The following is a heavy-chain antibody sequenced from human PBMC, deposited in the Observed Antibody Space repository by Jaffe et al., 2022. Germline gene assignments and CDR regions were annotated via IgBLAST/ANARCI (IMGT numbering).Heavy chain of an antibody. D-gene: IGHD5-18*01. CDR2: ISGSGGST. V-gene: IGHV3-23*01. CDR3: AKYLRRGYSYGQPFDY. CDR1: GFTFSSYA. Sequence: EVQLLESGGGLVQPGGSLRLSCAASGFTFSSYAMSWVRQAPGKGLEWVSAISGSGGSTYYADSVKGRFTISRDNSKNTLYLQMNSLRAEDTAVYYCAKYLRRGYSYGQPFDYWGQGTLVTVSS. J-gene: IGHJ4*02.